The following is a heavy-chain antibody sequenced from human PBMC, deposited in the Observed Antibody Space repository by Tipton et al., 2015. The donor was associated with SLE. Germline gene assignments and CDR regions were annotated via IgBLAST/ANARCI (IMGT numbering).Heavy chain of an antibody. CDR1: GFTFSSAW. D-gene: IGHD1-1*01. J-gene: IGHJ4*02. Sequence: SLRLSCAASGFTFSSAWMHWVRQAPGKGLVWVSRITGDGSGTIYADSVKGRFTISRDNAKNMVYLQMNSLRAEDTAVYFCARGAPTGDFDYWGQGTLVTVSS. V-gene: IGHV3-74*01. CDR3: ARGAPTGDFDY. CDR2: ITGDGSGT.